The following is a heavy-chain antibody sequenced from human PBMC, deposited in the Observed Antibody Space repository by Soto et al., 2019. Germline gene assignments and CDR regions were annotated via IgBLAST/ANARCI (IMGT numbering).Heavy chain of an antibody. V-gene: IGHV4-59*02. CDR2: MYLGGSF. Sequence: SETLSLTCTVSGASVSTGYWSWLRQPPGKGLEWIGFMYLGGSFNYNPSLTSRVTISVDRSKNQFSLILSSVTAADTAVYYCARLRSGSYDLDYWGQGTLVTVSS. J-gene: IGHJ4*02. CDR1: GASVSTGY. CDR3: ARLRSGSYDLDY. D-gene: IGHD1-26*01.